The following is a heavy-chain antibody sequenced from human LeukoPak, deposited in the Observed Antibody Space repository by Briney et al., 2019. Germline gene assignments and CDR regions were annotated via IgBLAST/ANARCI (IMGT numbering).Heavy chain of an antibody. CDR2: KSYDGSNK. Sequence: GGSLRLSCAASGFTFSSYAMHWVRQAPGKGLEWVAVKSYDGSNKYYADSVKGRFTISRGNSKNTLYLQMNSLRAEDTAVYYCARDSYDSSGYSSGFDYWGQGTLVTVSS. CDR1: GFTFSSYA. CDR3: ARDSYDSSGYSSGFDY. D-gene: IGHD3-22*01. V-gene: IGHV3-30-3*01. J-gene: IGHJ4*02.